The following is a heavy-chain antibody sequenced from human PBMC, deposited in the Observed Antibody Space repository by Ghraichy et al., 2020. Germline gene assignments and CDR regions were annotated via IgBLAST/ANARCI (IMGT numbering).Heavy chain of an antibody. CDR3: TRGAAGSGWYCPWFDD. CDR2: IRNELYGATT. CDR1: GFTFGDYG. J-gene: IGHJ4*01. Sequence: GGSLRLSCATSGFTFGDYGMSWVRQAPGKGLEWVTFIRNELYGATTHYAASVKGRFTISRDESKNINYLQMNSLKTEDTAVYYCTRGAAGSGWYCPWFDDWGHGTLVTVSS. D-gene: IGHD6-19*01. V-gene: IGHV3-49*04.